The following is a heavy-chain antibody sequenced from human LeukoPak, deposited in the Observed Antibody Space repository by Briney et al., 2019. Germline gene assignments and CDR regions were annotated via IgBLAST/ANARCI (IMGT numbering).Heavy chain of an antibody. D-gene: IGHD1-26*01. CDR2: IKEDGSEK. CDR3: ARDRRVGATWSVGAFDI. J-gene: IGHJ3*02. CDR1: GFTFSSYW. Sequence: GGSLTLSCAACGFTFSSYWMSWVRQAPGKGLEWVAHIKEDGSEKIYVDSVNGRFAISRDNAKNSLYLQMRSLRAEDTAIYYCARDRRVGATWSVGAFDIWGQGTIVPVSS. V-gene: IGHV3-7*01.